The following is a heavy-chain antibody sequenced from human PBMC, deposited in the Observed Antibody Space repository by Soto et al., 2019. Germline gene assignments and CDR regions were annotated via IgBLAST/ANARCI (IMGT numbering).Heavy chain of an antibody. CDR1: GFIFSSYW. D-gene: IGHD3-10*01. CDR3: VRDDMARGRDSNWFDP. Sequence: EVQLVESGGGLVQPGGSLRLSCAASGFIFSSYWMHWVRQAPGKGLVWLSRIKSDGSSTTYADSVKGRFTISRDNARNTLYLQMNSLRVDDTAVYYCVRDDMARGRDSNWFDPWGQGTLVTVSS. J-gene: IGHJ5*02. CDR2: IKSDGSST. V-gene: IGHV3-74*03.